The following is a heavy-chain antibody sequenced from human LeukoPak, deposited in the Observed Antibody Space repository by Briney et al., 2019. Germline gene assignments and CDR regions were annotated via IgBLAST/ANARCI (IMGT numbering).Heavy chain of an antibody. CDR3: ARRDSSGWYYFDY. V-gene: IGHV5-51*01. J-gene: IGHJ4*02. Sequence: GESLKISCKGSGYSFPRYWIGWVRQMPGKGLEWMGIIYPGDSDTRYSPSSQGQVTISADKSISTAYLQWSSLKASDTAMYYCARRDSSGWYYFDYWGQGTLVTVSS. CDR1: GYSFPRYW. CDR2: IYPGDSDT. D-gene: IGHD6-19*01.